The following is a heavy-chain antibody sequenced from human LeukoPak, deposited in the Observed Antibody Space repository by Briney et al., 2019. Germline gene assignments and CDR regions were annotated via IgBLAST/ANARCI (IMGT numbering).Heavy chain of an antibody. Sequence: SETLSLTCTGSGVSISSYYWSWIRQPAGNGLEWIGRIYTSGSTNYNPSLKSRVTMSVDTSKNQFSLKLSSVTAADTAVYYCAREVVVVAATQGLNWFDPWGQGTLVTVSS. CDR1: GVSISSYY. CDR3: AREVVVVAATQGLNWFDP. D-gene: IGHD2-15*01. CDR2: IYTSGST. J-gene: IGHJ5*02. V-gene: IGHV4-4*07.